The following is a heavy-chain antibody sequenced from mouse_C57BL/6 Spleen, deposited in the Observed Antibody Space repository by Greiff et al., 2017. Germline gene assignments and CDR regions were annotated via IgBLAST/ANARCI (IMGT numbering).Heavy chain of an antibody. CDR3: ARRAAQAPYYAMDY. Sequence: QVQLQQSGPELVKPGASVKISCKASGYAFSSSWMNWVKQRPGKGLEWIGRIYPGDGDTNYNGKFKGKATLTADKSSSTAYMQLSSLTSEDSAVYFCARRAAQAPYYAMDYWGQGTSVTVSS. CDR2: IYPGDGDT. J-gene: IGHJ4*01. CDR1: GYAFSSSW. D-gene: IGHD3-2*02. V-gene: IGHV1-82*01.